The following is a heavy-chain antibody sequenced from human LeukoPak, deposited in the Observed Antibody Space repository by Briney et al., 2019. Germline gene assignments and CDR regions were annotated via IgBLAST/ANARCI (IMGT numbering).Heavy chain of an antibody. J-gene: IGHJ4*02. D-gene: IGHD1-26*01. CDR1: GYTFTNYD. V-gene: IGHV1-8*03. CDR2: INPKSGRT. CDR3: ATEGPKGVREPLDY. Sequence: GASVKVSCKTSGYTFTNYDINWVRRATGQGLEWMGWINPKSGRTGYAQKFQGRVTFTRNTSISTAYMELSSLRSEDTAVYYCATEGPKGVREPLDYWGQGTLVTVSS.